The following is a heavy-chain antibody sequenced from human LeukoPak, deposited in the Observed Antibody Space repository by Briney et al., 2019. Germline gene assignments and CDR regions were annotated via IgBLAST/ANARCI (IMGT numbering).Heavy chain of an antibody. CDR1: GGSFSGYY. V-gene: IGHV4-34*01. Sequence: SETLSLTCAVYGGSFSGYYWSWIRQPPGKGLEWIGEINHSGSTNYNPSLKSRVTISVDTSKNQFSLKLSSVTAADTAVYYCARRGSPIWFDPWGQGTLVTVSS. CDR2: INHSGST. J-gene: IGHJ5*02. CDR3: ARRGSPIWFDP. D-gene: IGHD1-26*01.